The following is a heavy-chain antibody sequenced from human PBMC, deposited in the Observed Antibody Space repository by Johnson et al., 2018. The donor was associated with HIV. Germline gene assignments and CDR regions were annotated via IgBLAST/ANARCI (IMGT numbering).Heavy chain of an antibody. CDR1: GFTFSTYW. Sequence: VQLVESGGGLVQPGGSLRLSCAASGFTFSTYWMHWVRQGPGKGLVWVSRINSDGSITTYADSVKGRFTISRDNAKNSLYLQMNSLRAEDTAVYYCARDDDYSKVRAFDIWGQGTMVTVSS. CDR3: ARDDDYSKVRAFDI. D-gene: IGHD4-11*01. V-gene: IGHV3-74*01. J-gene: IGHJ3*02. CDR2: INSDGSIT.